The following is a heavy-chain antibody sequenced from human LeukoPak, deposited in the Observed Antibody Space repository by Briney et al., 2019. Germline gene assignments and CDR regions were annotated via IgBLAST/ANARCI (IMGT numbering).Heavy chain of an antibody. J-gene: IGHJ5*02. Sequence: SETLSLTCAVSGYSISSGYYWGWIRPPPGKGLEWIGSIYNSGSTYYNPSLKSRVTISVDTSKNQFSLKLSSVTAADTAVYYCARHIPTIVVVPAARFDPWGQGTLVTVSS. CDR3: ARHIPTIVVVPAARFDP. D-gene: IGHD2-2*01. V-gene: IGHV4-38-2*01. CDR1: GYSISSGYY. CDR2: IYNSGST.